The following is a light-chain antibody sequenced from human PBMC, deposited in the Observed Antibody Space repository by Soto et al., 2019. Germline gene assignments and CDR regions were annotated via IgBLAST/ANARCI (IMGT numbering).Light chain of an antibody. J-gene: IGLJ1*01. CDR3: SSYTSSSTYV. V-gene: IGLV2-14*01. Sequence: QSGLSHPGSVCRSPGPSITISCTGTRTDVGGYNYVSWYQQHPGKAPKLMIYEVSNRPSGVSNRFSGSKSGNTASLTISGLQAEDEADHYCSSYTSSSTYVFGTGTKVTVL. CDR1: RTDVGGYNY. CDR2: EVS.